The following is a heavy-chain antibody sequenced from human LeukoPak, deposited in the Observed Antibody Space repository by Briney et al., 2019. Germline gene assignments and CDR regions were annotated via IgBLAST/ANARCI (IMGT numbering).Heavy chain of an antibody. D-gene: IGHD6-19*01. J-gene: IGHJ4*02. V-gene: IGHV3-23*01. CDR2: ISGSGGTT. CDR1: GFTFSSYV. Sequence: TGGSLRLSCAASGFTFSSYVMNWVRQAPGKGLEWVSVISGSGGTTYYADSVKGRFTISRDNSKNTLYLQMNSLRVEDTAVYYCARGFPGGSAWDPHFDYWGQGTLVTVSS. CDR3: ARGFPGGSAWDPHFDY.